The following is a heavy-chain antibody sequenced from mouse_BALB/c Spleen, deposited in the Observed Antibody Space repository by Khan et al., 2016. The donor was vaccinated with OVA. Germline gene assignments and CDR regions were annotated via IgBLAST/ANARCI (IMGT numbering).Heavy chain of an antibody. Sequence: EVQLVESGPGLVKPSQSLSLTCTVTGYSITSGYGWNWLRQFPGNKLEWMGYISYSGSTNYNPSLKSRISITRNTSKNQFFLQLNSVTTEDTATYYCARTARINYWGQGTTLTVSS. CDR3: ARTARINY. V-gene: IGHV3-2*02. CDR2: ISYSGST. J-gene: IGHJ2*01. D-gene: IGHD1-2*01. CDR1: GYSITSGYG.